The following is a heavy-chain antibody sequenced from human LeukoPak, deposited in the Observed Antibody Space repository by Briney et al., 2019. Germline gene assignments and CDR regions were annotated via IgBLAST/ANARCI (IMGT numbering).Heavy chain of an antibody. Sequence: PSETLSLTCTVSGDSMSSGSYYWSWIRQPPGKGLEWIGYIYYSGSTNYNPSLKSRVTISVDTSKNQFSLKLSSVTAADTAVYYCARGFEDYEGDYYYYGMDVWGQGTTVTVSS. CDR1: GDSMSSGSYY. CDR2: IYYSGST. D-gene: IGHD3-10*01. CDR3: ARGFEDYEGDYYYYGMDV. V-gene: IGHV4-61*01. J-gene: IGHJ6*02.